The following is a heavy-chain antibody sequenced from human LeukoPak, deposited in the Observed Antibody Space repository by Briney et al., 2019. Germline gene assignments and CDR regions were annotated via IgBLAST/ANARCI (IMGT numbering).Heavy chain of an antibody. Sequence: SETLSLTCAVYGGSFSGYYWSWIRQPPGKGLEWIGYIYYSGSTNYNPSLKGRVTISVDTSKNQFSLKLSSVTAADTAVYYCARSKGHSGYDENFDYWGQGTLVTVSS. CDR2: IYYSGST. CDR3: ARSKGHSGYDENFDY. D-gene: IGHD5-12*01. CDR1: GGSFSGYY. J-gene: IGHJ4*02. V-gene: IGHV4-59*01.